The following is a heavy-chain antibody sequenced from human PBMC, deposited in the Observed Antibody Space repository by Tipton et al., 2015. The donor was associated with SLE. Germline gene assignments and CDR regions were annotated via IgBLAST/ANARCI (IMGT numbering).Heavy chain of an antibody. D-gene: IGHD6-13*01. CDR1: GFTFSSYG. CDR2: ISSSGTTI. Sequence: SLRLSCAASGFTFSSYGMHWVRQAPGKGLEWVSYISSSGTTIYYADSVKGRFTISRDNAKNSLYLQMNSLRAEDTAVYYCARAGGAAGWRWYFDLWGRGTLVTVSS. J-gene: IGHJ2*01. CDR3: ARAGGAAGWRWYFDL. V-gene: IGHV3-48*03.